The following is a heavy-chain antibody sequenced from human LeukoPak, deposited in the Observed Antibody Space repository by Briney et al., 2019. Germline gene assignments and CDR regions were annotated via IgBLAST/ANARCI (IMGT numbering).Heavy chain of an antibody. CDR3: ASDPTTMLGMDV. Sequence: PGGSLRLSCAASGFTFSSYSMNWVRQAPGKGLEWVSYISSSSSTIYYADSVKGRFTISGDNAKNSLYLQMNSLRAEDTAVYYRASDPTTMLGMDVWGQGTTVTVSS. V-gene: IGHV3-48*01. D-gene: IGHD5-18*01. CDR1: GFTFSSYS. CDR2: ISSSSSTI. J-gene: IGHJ6*02.